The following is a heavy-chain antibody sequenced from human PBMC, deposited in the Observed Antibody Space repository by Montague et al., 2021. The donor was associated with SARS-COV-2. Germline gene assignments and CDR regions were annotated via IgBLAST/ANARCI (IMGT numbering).Heavy chain of an antibody. J-gene: IGHJ6*02. Sequence: TLSLTCFVSGDSLSSGSYYWSWIRQPAGKGLEWIGRIYRGGNPNYNPSLKSRVTISADMSKNQFSLNVRSVPAADTAVYSCTRAPITGTTGTIYNYDGMDVWGQGTTVTVSS. CDR2: IYRGGNP. D-gene: IGHD1-20*01. V-gene: IGHV4-61*02. CDR3: TRAPITGTTGTIYNYDGMDV. CDR1: GDSLSSGSYY.